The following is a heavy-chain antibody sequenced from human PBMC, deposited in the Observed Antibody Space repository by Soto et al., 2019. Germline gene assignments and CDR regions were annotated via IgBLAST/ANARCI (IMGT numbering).Heavy chain of an antibody. CDR2: VNPNTGLT. D-gene: IGHD6-25*01. V-gene: IGHV1-2*02. CDR3: TTLRLDP. CDR1: GYTFTAFY. Sequence: ASVKVSCKASGYTFTAFYMNWVRQAPGQGLEWMGWVNPNTGLTKYAQKFRDRVTMTRDTSINTAYMELSGPTSDDTAVYYCTTLRLDPWGQGTLVTVSS. J-gene: IGHJ5*02.